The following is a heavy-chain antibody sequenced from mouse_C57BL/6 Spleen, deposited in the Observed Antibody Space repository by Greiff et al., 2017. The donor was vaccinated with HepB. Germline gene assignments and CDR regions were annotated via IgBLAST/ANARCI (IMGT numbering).Heavy chain of an antibody. CDR1: GYSFTGYY. V-gene: IGHV1-42*01. Sequence: VQLQQSGPELVKPGASVKISCKASGYSFTGYYMNWVKQSPEKSLEWIGEINPSTGGTTYNQKFKAKATLTVEKNSSTAYMKLKSQTSEDSAVYYGARSEAMDYGGQGPQSPSPQ. CDR3: ARSEAMDY. J-gene: IGHJ4*01. CDR2: INPSTGGT.